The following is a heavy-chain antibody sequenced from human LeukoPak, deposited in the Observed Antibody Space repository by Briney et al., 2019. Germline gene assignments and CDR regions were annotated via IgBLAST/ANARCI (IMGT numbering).Heavy chain of an antibody. D-gene: IGHD2-2*01. J-gene: IGHJ4*02. CDR3: AKSSDGSTSFDQ. Sequence: GGSLRLSCAASGFIVSSNYMSWVRQAPGKGLEWVTVIYGGGSTYYADSVKGRFTISRDNSKNTLYLQINSLRAEDMALYYCAKSSDGSTSFDQWGQGTLVTVSS. CDR2: IYGGGST. CDR1: GFIVSSNY. V-gene: IGHV3-66*01.